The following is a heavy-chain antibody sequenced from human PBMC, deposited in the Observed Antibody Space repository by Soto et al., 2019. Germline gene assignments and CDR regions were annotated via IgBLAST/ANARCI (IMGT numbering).Heavy chain of an antibody. D-gene: IGHD6-13*01. V-gene: IGHV3-30-3*01. CDR2: ISYDGSNK. J-gene: IGHJ4*02. Sequence: PGGSLRLSCAASGFTFSSYAMHWVRQAPGKGLEWVAVISYDGSNKYYADSVKGRFTISRDNSKNTLYLQMNSLRAEDTAVYYCAGIAACRRNFDYWGQGTLVTVSS. CDR3: AGIAACRRNFDY. CDR1: GFTFSSYA.